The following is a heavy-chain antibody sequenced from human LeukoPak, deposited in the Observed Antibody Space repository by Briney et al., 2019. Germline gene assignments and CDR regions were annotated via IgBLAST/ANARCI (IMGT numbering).Heavy chain of an antibody. CDR3: ARGRGFSGHYYY. CDR1: GGSFSGYY. Sequence: SETLSLTCAVYGGSFSGYYWSWIRQPPGKGLEWIGEINHSGSTNYNPSLKSRVTISVDTSKNQFSLKLSSVTAADTAVYYCARGRGFSGHYYYWGQGTLATVSS. D-gene: IGHD3-22*01. J-gene: IGHJ4*02. CDR2: INHSGST. V-gene: IGHV4-34*01.